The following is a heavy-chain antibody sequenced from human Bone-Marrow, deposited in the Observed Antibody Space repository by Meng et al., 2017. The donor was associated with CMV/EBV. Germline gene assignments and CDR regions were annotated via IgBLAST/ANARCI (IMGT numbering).Heavy chain of an antibody. CDR3: ASAATVCSSTSCYDY. CDR2: INHSGST. CDR1: GFTFSDYY. D-gene: IGHD2-2*01. V-gene: IGHV4-34*01. Sequence: ESLKISCAASGFTFSDYYMSWIRQPPGKGLEWIGEINHSGSTNYNPSLKSRVTISVDTSKNQFSLNLNSVTAADTAVYYCASAATVCSSTSCYDYWGQGTLVTVSS. J-gene: IGHJ4*02.